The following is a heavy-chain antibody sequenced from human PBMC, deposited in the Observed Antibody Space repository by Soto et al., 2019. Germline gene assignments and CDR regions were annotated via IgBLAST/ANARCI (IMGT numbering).Heavy chain of an antibody. Sequence: GGSLRLSCAASGLTFSSYAMSWVRQAPGKGLEWVSAISGSGGSTYYADSVKGRFTISRDNSKNTLYLQMNSLRAEDTAVYYCAKTEAIFFIVGAFDIWGQGTMVTVSS. V-gene: IGHV3-23*01. CDR3: AKTEAIFFIVGAFDI. J-gene: IGHJ3*02. D-gene: IGHD3-9*01. CDR1: GLTFSSYA. CDR2: ISGSGGST.